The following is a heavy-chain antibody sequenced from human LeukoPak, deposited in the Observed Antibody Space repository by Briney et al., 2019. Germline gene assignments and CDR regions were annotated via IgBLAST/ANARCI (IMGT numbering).Heavy chain of an antibody. CDR2: INPNSGGT. CDR1: GSTFTGYH. V-gene: IGHV1-2*02. D-gene: IGHD7-27*01. Sequence: ASVKVSCKASGSTFTGYHMHWVRQAPGQGLEWMGWINPNSGGTNYAQKFQGRVTVTRDTSISTAYMELSRLRSDDTAVYYCARENANWGSDYWGQGTLVTVSS. J-gene: IGHJ4*02. CDR3: ARENANWGSDY.